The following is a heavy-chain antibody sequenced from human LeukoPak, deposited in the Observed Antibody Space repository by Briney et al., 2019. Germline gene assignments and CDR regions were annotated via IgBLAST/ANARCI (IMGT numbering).Heavy chain of an antibody. V-gene: IGHV4-59*01. Sequence: SETLSLTCAVYGGSLSNYYWSWIRQPPGKGLEWIGYIRSSGSTNYNPSLKSRVTISMDTSKNQFSLQLSSVTAADTAVYYCARDVTPATLWGQGTLVTVSS. CDR3: ARDVTPATL. CDR1: GGSLSNYY. D-gene: IGHD2/OR15-2a*01. CDR2: IRSSGST. J-gene: IGHJ4*02.